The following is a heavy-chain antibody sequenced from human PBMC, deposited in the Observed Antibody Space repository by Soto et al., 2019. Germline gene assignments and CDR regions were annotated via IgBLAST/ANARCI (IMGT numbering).Heavy chain of an antibody. D-gene: IGHD6-19*01. CDR2: ISGNGGNT. CDR3: AKCSGWYWDASSGMDV. J-gene: IGHJ6*02. Sequence: EVQLLESGGGLVQPGGSLRLSCAASGFTFSRYALSWVRQAPGKGLEWVSEISGNGGNTYYADSVKGRFTISRDNSNNTVFLQMNSLRAEDTAVYYCAKCSGWYWDASSGMDVWGQGTTVTVSS. CDR1: GFTFSRYA. V-gene: IGHV3-23*01.